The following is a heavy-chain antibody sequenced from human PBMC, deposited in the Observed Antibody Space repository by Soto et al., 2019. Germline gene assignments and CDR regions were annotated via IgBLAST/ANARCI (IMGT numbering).Heavy chain of an antibody. Sequence: ASVKVSCKASGYTFTSYDINWVRQATGQGLEWMGWMNPNSGNTDYAQKFQGRVTMTRDTSTSTAYMELSSLRSDDTAVYYCARDYYYDSSGYPGDYWGQGTLVTVSS. CDR2: MNPNSGNT. V-gene: IGHV1-8*01. D-gene: IGHD3-22*01. CDR3: ARDYYYDSSGYPGDY. CDR1: GYTFTSYD. J-gene: IGHJ4*02.